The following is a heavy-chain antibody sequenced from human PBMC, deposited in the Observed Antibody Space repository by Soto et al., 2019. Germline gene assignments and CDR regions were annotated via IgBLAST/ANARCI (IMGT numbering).Heavy chain of an antibody. V-gene: IGHV3-43*01. Sequence: GGSLRLSCGASGFTFQDRTMHWVRQAPGKGLEWVSLISWNSRNRFYADSVKGRFTISRDNAKNSLYLQMNSLRAEDTAVYYCARIRYCSSTSCYGLDYWGQGTLVTVSS. CDR3: ARIRYCSSTSCYGLDY. CDR1: GFTFQDRT. CDR2: ISWNSRNR. J-gene: IGHJ4*02. D-gene: IGHD2-2*01.